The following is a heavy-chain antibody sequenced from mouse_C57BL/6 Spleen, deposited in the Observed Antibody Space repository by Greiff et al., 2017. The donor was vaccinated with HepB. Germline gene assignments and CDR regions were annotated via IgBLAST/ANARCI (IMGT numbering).Heavy chain of an antibody. J-gene: IGHJ4*01. D-gene: IGHD1-1*01. Sequence: QVQLQQPGAELVRPGSSVKLSCKASGYTFTSYWMHWVKQRPIQGLEWIGNIDPSDSETHYNQKFKDKATLTVDKSSSTAYMQLSSLTSEDSAVYYCARWGQYYGSDYAMDYWGQGTSVTVSS. CDR3: ARWGQYYGSDYAMDY. V-gene: IGHV1-52*01. CDR1: GYTFTSYW. CDR2: IDPSDSET.